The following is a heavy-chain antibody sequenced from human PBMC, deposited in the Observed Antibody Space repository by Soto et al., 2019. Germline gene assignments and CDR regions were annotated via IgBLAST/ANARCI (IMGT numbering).Heavy chain of an antibody. CDR1: GFPFSHYV. CDR3: LTTHDFDI. J-gene: IGHJ3*02. D-gene: IGHD4-17*01. Sequence: PGGSLRLSCAASGFPFSHYVMHWVRQAPGKGLEWVALISYDGTNKVYADSVKGRFIISRDNSKNTLSLQMNSLRPEDTAVYYSLTTHDFDIWGQGTKVTVSS. CDR2: ISYDGTNK. V-gene: IGHV3-30-3*01.